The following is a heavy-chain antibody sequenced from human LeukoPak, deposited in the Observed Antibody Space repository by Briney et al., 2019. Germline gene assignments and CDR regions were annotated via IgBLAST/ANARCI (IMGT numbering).Heavy chain of an antibody. J-gene: IGHJ4*02. CDR2: ISGSGGST. D-gene: IGHD1-26*01. V-gene: IGHV3-23*01. CDR1: GFTFSSYA. CDR3: AKDIGSYSGY. Sequence: PGGSLRPSCEASGFTFSSYAMSWVRQAPGKGLEWVSAISGSGGSTYYADSVKGRFTISRDNSKNTLYLQMNSLRAEDTAAYYCAKDIGSYSGYWGQGTLVTVSS.